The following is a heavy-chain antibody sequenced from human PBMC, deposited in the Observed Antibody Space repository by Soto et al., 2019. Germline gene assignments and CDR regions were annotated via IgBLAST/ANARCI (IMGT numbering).Heavy chain of an antibody. Sequence: EVQLVQSGAEAKKAGEPLRISCQGSGYSFTNYWITWVRQMPGKGLEWMGYFDPTNSYTKYSPSFQGHVTISVDESISNAYLQGSSLKASDTAMYYCARHDYGDYVSGWDYWGQGTLVTVSS. D-gene: IGHD4-17*01. CDR3: ARHDYGDYVSGWDY. CDR1: GYSFTNYW. CDR2: FDPTNSYT. V-gene: IGHV5-10-1*01. J-gene: IGHJ4*02.